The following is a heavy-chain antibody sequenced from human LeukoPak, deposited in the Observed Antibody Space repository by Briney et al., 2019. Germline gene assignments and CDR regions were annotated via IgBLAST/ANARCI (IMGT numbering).Heavy chain of an antibody. CDR3: ARGVYSGYDYEAFDN. D-gene: IGHD5-12*01. CDR1: GDSVSRNSAA. J-gene: IGHJ4*02. V-gene: IGHV6-1*01. Sequence: SQTLSLTCAISGDSVSRNSAAWHWIRQSPSRGLEWLGRTYYRSKLFNDYAISVKSRITINPDTSKNQFSLQLNSVTPEDTAVYYCARGVYSGYDYEAFDNWGQGTLVTVSS. CDR2: TYYRSKLFN.